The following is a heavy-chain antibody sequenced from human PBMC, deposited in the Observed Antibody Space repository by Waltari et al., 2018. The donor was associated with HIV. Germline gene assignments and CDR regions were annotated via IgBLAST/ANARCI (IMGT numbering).Heavy chain of an antibody. CDR1: GFTVSSNY. Sequence: EVQLVETGGGLIQPGGSLRLSCAASGFTVSSNYMSWVRQAPGKGFECVSCIYSGGSTYYADSVKGRFTISRDNSKNTLYLQMNSLRAEDTAVYYCASSRGYYDSSGYCAYWGQGTLVTVSS. CDR2: IYSGGST. CDR3: ASSRGYYDSSGYCAY. D-gene: IGHD3-22*01. V-gene: IGHV3-53*02. J-gene: IGHJ4*02.